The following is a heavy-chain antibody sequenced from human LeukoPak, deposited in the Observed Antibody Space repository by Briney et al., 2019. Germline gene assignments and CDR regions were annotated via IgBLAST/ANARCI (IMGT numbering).Heavy chain of an antibody. CDR2: IIPIFGTA. V-gene: IGHV1-69*05. J-gene: IGHJ4*02. CDR3: ASHRRYSSSWYSYFDY. CDR1: RGTFSSYA. Sequence: SVKVSCKASRGTFSSYAISWVRQAPGQGLEWMGGIIPIFGTANYAQKFQGRVTITTDESTSTAYMELSSLRSEDTAVYYCASHRRYSSSWYSYFDYWGQGTLVTVSS. D-gene: IGHD6-13*01.